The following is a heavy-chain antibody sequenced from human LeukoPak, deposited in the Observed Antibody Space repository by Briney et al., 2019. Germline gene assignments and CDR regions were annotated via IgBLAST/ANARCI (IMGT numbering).Heavy chain of an antibody. D-gene: IGHD3-10*01. J-gene: IGHJ4*02. CDR1: GYTFTGYY. CDR3: ARGGYYYGSGSYSDC. Sequence: GASVKVSCKASGYTFTGYYMHWVRQAPGQGLEWMGWINPNSGGTNYAQKFQGWVTMTRDTSIGTAYMELSRLRSDDTAVYYCARGGYYYGSGSYSDCWGQGTLVTVSS. CDR2: INPNSGGT. V-gene: IGHV1-2*04.